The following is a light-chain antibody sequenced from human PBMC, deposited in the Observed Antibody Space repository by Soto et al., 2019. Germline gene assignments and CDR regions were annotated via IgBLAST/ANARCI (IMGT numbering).Light chain of an antibody. CDR2: GTS. CDR3: QSYDFTLGAFWV. J-gene: IGLJ3*02. V-gene: IGLV1-40*01. CDR1: ASNIGANYD. Sequence: QSVLTQPPSVSGAPGQRVTISCTGGASNIGANYDVHWYQQLPGTAPKLLIYGTSNRPSGVPDRFSGSKSGTSASLAITGLLAEDEAHYFCQSYDFTLGAFWVFGGGTQLNVL.